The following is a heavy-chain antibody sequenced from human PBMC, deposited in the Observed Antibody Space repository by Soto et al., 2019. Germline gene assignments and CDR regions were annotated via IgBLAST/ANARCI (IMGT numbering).Heavy chain of an antibody. CDR1: GFTVSSNY. CDR3: ATGWDPNWFDP. J-gene: IGHJ5*02. Sequence: EVQLVESGGGLVQPGGSLRLSCAASGFTVSSNYMSWVRQAPGKGLEWVSLIYSGGSTYYADSVKGRFTISRDNSMNTLYLQMNRLRAEDTAVYYCATGWDPNWFDPWGQGTLVTVS. D-gene: IGHD1-26*01. CDR2: IYSGGST. V-gene: IGHV3-66*01.